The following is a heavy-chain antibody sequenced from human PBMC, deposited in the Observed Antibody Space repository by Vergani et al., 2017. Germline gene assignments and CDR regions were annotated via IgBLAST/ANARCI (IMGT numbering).Heavy chain of an antibody. J-gene: IGHJ5*02. D-gene: IGHD1-14*01. V-gene: IGHV3-33*01. CDR2: TWYDGNNK. CDR3: ARDLRLLYNRFDP. CDR1: GFTFNQYG. Sequence: QVQLVESGGGVVQPGRSLRLSCAASGFTFNQYGMHCVRQAPGKGLEWVAVTWYDGNNKQYADSVKGRFTISRDNSKSTMYLQMNSLIDEDTGVYYCARDLRLLYNRFDPWGQGTLVTVSS.